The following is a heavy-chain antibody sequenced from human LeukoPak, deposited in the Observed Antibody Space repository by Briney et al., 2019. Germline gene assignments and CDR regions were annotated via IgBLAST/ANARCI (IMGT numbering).Heavy chain of an antibody. CDR2: ISSSSSTI. V-gene: IGHV3-48*01. CDR1: GFTFSSYS. CDR3: ARDRASKYYDFWSGSAFGY. Sequence: GGSLRLSCAACGFTFSSYSMNWVRQAPGKGLEWVSYISSSSSTIYYADSVKGRFTISRDNAKNSLYLQMNSLRAEDTAVYYCARDRASKYYDFWSGSAFGYWGQGTLVTVSS. D-gene: IGHD3-3*01. J-gene: IGHJ4*02.